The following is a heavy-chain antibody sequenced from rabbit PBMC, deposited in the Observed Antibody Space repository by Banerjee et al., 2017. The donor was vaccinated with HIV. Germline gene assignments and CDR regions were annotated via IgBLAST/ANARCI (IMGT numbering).Heavy chain of an antibody. CDR1: GFDFSSSYY. CDR2: IYTGIGST. Sequence: QSLEESGGDLVKPGASLTLTCTASGFDFSSSYYMSWVRQAPGKGLEWIGCIYTGIGSTYYASWVKGRFTISKTSSTTVTLQMTSLTAADTATYFCARLGYDDSYHDAFDPWGQGTLVTVS. D-gene: IGHD2-1*01. CDR3: ARLGYDDSYHDAFDP. J-gene: IGHJ2*01. V-gene: IGHV1S40*01.